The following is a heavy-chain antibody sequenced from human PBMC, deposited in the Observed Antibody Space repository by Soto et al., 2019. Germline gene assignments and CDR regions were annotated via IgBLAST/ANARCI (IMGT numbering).Heavy chain of an antibody. J-gene: IGHJ6*02. V-gene: IGHV1-18*01. D-gene: IGHD2-15*01. CDR1: GYTFTSYG. CDR3: ARYCSGGSCYYYYSGMDV. CDR2: ISAYNGNT. Sequence: ASVKVSCKASGYTFTSYGISWVRQAPGQGLEWMGWISAYNGNTNYAQKLQGRVTMTTDTSTSTAYMELRSLRSDDTAVYYCARYCSGGSCYYYYSGMDVWGQGTTVTVSS.